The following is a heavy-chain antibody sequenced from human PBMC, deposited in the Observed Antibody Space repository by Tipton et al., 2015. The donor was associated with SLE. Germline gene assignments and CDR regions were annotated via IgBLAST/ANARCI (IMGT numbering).Heavy chain of an antibody. CDR2: IYHSGST. J-gene: IGHJ2*01. Sequence: LRLSCAVYGGSLSGYYWGWIRQPPGKGLEWIGSIYHSGSTYYNPSLKSRVTISVDTSKNQFSLKLSPVTAADTAVYYCARRGIAVAGIHWYFDLWGRGTLVTVSS. CDR3: ARRGIAVAGIHWYFDL. D-gene: IGHD6-19*01. CDR1: GGSLSGYY. V-gene: IGHV4-38-2*01.